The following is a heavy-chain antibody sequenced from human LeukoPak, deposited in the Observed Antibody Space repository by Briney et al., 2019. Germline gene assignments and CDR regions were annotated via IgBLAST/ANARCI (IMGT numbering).Heavy chain of an antibody. J-gene: IGHJ6*03. CDR3: ARSSEGRYYYDSSGYSYYYYYMDV. Sequence: MTSETLSLTCTVSGGSISSYYWSWIRQPAGKGLEWIGRIYTSGSTNYNPSLKSRVTISVDTSKNQFSLKLTSVTAADTAVYYCARSSEGRYYYDSSGYSYYYYYMDVWGKGTTVTISS. V-gene: IGHV4-4*07. D-gene: IGHD3-22*01. CDR2: IYTSGST. CDR1: GGSISSYY.